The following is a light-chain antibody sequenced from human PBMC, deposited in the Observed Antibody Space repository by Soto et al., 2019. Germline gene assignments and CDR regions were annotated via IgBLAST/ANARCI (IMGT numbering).Light chain of an antibody. V-gene: IGLV2-11*01. CDR1: SSDVGGYNY. Sequence: QSALTQPRSVSGSPGQSVTISCTGTSSDVGGYNYVSWYQQHPGKAPKLMIYDVSKRPSGVPDRFSGSKSGNTASLTISGLQAEDEADYYCCSYAGSYREVFRTGTKVTVL. J-gene: IGLJ1*01. CDR3: CSYAGSYREV. CDR2: DVS.